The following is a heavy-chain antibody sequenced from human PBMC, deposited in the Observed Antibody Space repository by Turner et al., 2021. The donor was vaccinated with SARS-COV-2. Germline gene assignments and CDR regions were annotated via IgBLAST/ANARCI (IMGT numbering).Heavy chain of an antibody. CDR2: IYYSGST. CDR1: GCSISSSSYY. CDR3: AGEEVVFRASHTLYYYGMDV. Sequence: QLQLQESGPGLVKPSETLSLTCTVSGCSISSSSYYWGWIRQPPGKGLEWIGSIYYSGSTYYKPSLKSRVTISVVTSKNQFSLKLSSVTAADTAVYYCAGEEVVFRASHTLYYYGMDVWGQGTTVTVSS. D-gene: IGHD3-22*01. J-gene: IGHJ6*02. V-gene: IGHV4-39*01.